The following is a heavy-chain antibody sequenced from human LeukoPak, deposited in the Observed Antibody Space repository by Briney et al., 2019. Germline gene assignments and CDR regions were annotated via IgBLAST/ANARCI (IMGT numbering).Heavy chain of an antibody. D-gene: IGHD3-16*01. CDR1: GGSISSDSFY. Sequence: SETLSLTCAVSGGSISSDSFYWSWIQQPAGKGLEWIGRIYTSGNTNYNPSLKSRVTISVDTSKNHFSLKLSSVTAADTAVYYCARLGVRSDYAKKWYFDLWGRGTLVTVSS. CDR3: ARLGVRSDYAKKWYFDL. J-gene: IGHJ2*01. V-gene: IGHV4-61*02. CDR2: IYTSGNT.